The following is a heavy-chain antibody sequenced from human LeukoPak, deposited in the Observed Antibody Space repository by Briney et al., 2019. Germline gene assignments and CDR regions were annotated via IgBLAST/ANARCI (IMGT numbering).Heavy chain of an antibody. Sequence: SETLSLTCTVSGGSISSSSYYWGWIRQPPGKGLEWIGSIYYSGSTYYNPSLKSRVTISVDTSKNQFSLKLSSVTAADTAVYYCASRQRGRWLQLLREIDYWGQGTLVTVSS. D-gene: IGHD5-24*01. CDR1: GGSISSSSYY. J-gene: IGHJ4*02. V-gene: IGHV4-39*07. CDR3: ASRQRGRWLQLLREIDY. CDR2: IYYSGST.